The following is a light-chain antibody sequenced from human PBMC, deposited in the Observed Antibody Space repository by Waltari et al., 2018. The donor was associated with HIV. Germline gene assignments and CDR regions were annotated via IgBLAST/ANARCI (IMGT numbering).Light chain of an antibody. CDR1: SSDVGAYDF. J-gene: IGLJ1*01. CDR2: DVN. V-gene: IGLV2-14*03. CDR3: SSYTTSSTYV. Sequence: QSALTQPASVSGSPGQSITLSCTGTSSDVGAYDFVSWYQQHPGKAPKLMIYDVNNRPSGVSHRFSGSKSATTASLTISGLQAEDEADYYCSSYTTSSTYVFGTGTKVTVL.